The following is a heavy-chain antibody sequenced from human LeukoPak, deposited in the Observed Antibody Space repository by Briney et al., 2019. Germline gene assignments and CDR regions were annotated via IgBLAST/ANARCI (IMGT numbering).Heavy chain of an antibody. V-gene: IGHV1-46*01. CDR2: INPSGGST. J-gene: IGHJ4*02. CDR1: GYTFTSYY. Sequence: ASVTVSCTASGYTFTSYYMHWVRQAPGQGLEWMGIINPSGGSTSYAQKFQGRVTITRDTSASTAYMELSSLRSEDTAVYYCATLLNNYDSSGYYDHFDYWGQGTLVTVSS. CDR3: ATLLNNYDSSGYYDHFDY. D-gene: IGHD3-22*01.